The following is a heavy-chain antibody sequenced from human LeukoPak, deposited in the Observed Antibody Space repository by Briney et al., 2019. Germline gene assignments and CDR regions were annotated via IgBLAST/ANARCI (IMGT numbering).Heavy chain of an antibody. CDR2: IYSGGST. J-gene: IGHJ4*02. CDR3: AREKLNWGFDY. CDR1: GFTVSSNY. V-gene: IGHV3-53*01. Sequence: PGGSLRLSCAASGFTVSSNYMNWVRQAPGKGLEWVSIIYSGGSTYYADSVKGRFTISRDNSKNILYLQMNSLRAKDTAVYYCAREKLNWGFDYWGQGTLVTVSS. D-gene: IGHD3-16*01.